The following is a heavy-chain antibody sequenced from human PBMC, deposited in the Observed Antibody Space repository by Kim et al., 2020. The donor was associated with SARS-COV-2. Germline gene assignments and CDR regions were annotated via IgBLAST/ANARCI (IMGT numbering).Heavy chain of an antibody. V-gene: IGHV7-4-1*01. CDR2: INTNTGNP. Sequence: ASVKVSCKASGYTFTSYAMNWVRQAPGQGLEWMGWINTNTGNPTYAQGFTGRFVFSLDTSVSTAYLQIGSLKAEDTAVYYCATLDCGGDCSYFDYWGQGTLVTVSS. CDR3: ATLDCGGDCSYFDY. D-gene: IGHD2-21*02. J-gene: IGHJ4*02. CDR1: GYTFTSYA.